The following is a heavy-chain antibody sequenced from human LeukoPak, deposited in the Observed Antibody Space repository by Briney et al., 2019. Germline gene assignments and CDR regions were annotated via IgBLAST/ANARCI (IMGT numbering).Heavy chain of an antibody. CDR3: ARDADQGGWSSNYDY. J-gene: IGHJ4*02. CDR2: ISAYNGNT. Sequence: GASVKVSCKASGYTLTSYGISWVRQAPGQGLEWMGWISAYNGNTNYAQKLQGRVTMTTDTSTSTAYMELRSLRSDDTAVYYCARDADQGGWSSNYDYWGQGTLVTVSS. V-gene: IGHV1-18*01. D-gene: IGHD6-19*01. CDR1: GYTLTSYG.